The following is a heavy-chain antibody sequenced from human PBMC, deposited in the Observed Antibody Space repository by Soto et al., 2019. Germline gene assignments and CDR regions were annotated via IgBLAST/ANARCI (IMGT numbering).Heavy chain of an antibody. CDR2: MNEAGGTT. V-gene: IGHV3-74*02. CDR3: ASDLSGRADV. Sequence: EVQLVESGGGLVRTGGSLRLSCAASGFTFSSYWMHWVRQAPGKGLVWVSRMNEAGGTTDYADSVKGRFTISRDNAKNTLYLQMNSLRVEDTAVYYCASDLSGRADVWGQGTTVTVSS. J-gene: IGHJ6*02. CDR1: GFTFSSYW. D-gene: IGHD3-10*01.